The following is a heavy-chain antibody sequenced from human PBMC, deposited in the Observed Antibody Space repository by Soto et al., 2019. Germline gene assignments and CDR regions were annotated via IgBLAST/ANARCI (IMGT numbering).Heavy chain of an antibody. CDR3: SRDGLITMVRGVEYYYYYYYGMDV. Sequence: GGSLRLSCAASGFTFSSYAMHWVRQAPGKGLEWVAVISYDGSNKYYADSVKGRFTISRDNSKNTLYLQMNSLRAEDTAVYYCSRDGLITMVRGVEYYYYYYYGMDVWGQGTTVTVSS. D-gene: IGHD3-10*01. V-gene: IGHV3-30-3*01. J-gene: IGHJ6*02. CDR1: GFTFSSYA. CDR2: ISYDGSNK.